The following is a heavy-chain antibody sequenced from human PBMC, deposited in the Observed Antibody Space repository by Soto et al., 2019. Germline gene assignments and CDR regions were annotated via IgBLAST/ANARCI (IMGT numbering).Heavy chain of an antibody. V-gene: IGHV3-23*01. Sequence: GGPLRLCAATPVFTFSNFVMRWVRQTPGKGLEWVSTITSTGGDTYYTDSVKGRFTISRDNSKNTLYLQMSSLRAEDTALYYCTKASSDRHHMDVWGQGTTVTVSS. CDR3: TKASSDRHHMDV. CDR2: ITSTGGDT. J-gene: IGHJ6*02. CDR1: VFTFSNFV.